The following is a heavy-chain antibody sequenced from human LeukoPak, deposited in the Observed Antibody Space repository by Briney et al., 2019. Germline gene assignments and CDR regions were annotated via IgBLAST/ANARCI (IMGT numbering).Heavy chain of an antibody. V-gene: IGHV3-64*02. CDR1: GFSLSTYD. Sequence: GGSLRLSCVASGFSLSTYDMYWVRQAPGKGLEYVSAITSNARTTYYADSVKGRFTISRDNSKNTLYLQMGSLRAEDMAVYYCARGYCSSTSCTNDYWGQGTLVSVSS. CDR2: ITSNARTT. J-gene: IGHJ4*02. CDR3: ARGYCSSTSCTNDY. D-gene: IGHD2-2*01.